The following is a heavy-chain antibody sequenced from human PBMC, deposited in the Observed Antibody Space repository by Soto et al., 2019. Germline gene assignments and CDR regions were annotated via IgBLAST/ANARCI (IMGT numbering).Heavy chain of an antibody. CDR2: ISGSGGST. V-gene: IGHV3-23*01. Sequence: GGSLRLSCAASGFTFSSYAMSWVRQAPGKGLEWVSAISGSGGSTYYADSVKGRFTISRDNSKNTLYLQMNSLRAEDTAVYYCAKGEEPSYYDILTGYYPYYYYYYMDVWGKGTTVTVSS. CDR1: GFTFSSYA. J-gene: IGHJ6*03. D-gene: IGHD3-9*01. CDR3: AKGEEPSYYDILTGYYPYYYYYYMDV.